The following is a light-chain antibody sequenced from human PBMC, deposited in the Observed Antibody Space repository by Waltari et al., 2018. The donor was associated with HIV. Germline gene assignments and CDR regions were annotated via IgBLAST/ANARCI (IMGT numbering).Light chain of an antibody. CDR3: QEYDNLRRGFT. CDR2: DVS. CDR1: QDISNY. J-gene: IGKJ3*01. V-gene: IGKV1-33*01. Sequence: DIQLTQSPSSLSASVGERLTITCQATQDISNYLNWLQQKPGQAPELVIYDVSNLETGVPSRFSGSGSGTHFTFTITSLQPEDIGIFYCQEYDNLRRGFTFGPGT.